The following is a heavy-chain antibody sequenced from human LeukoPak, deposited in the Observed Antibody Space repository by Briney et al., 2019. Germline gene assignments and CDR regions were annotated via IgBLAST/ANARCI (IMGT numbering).Heavy chain of an antibody. CDR1: GFTFTSYA. J-gene: IGHJ4*02. D-gene: IGHD6-13*01. V-gene: IGHV3-23*01. Sequence: GGSLRLSCAASGFTFTSYAMSWVRQAPGKGLEWVSGISSRGVSTYYVDSVKGRFTISRDNSKNTMYLQMNSLRAEDTAVYYCARDLMGIAYRGAFYYWGQGTLVTVSS. CDR3: ARDLMGIAYRGAFYY. CDR2: ISSRGVST.